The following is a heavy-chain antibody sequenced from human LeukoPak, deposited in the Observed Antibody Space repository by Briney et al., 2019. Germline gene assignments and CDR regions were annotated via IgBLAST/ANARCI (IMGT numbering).Heavy chain of an antibody. Sequence: GGSLRLSCAASGFTFSSYGMHWVRQAPGKGLEWVAVIWFDGSNKYYADSVKGRFTISRDNSKNTLYLQMNSLRAEDTAVYYCAKDQGVLLWFGEFPLYYLDYWGQGTLVTVSS. CDR1: GFTFSSYG. V-gene: IGHV3-33*06. CDR2: IWFDGSNK. J-gene: IGHJ4*02. D-gene: IGHD3-10*01. CDR3: AKDQGVLLWFGEFPLYYLDY.